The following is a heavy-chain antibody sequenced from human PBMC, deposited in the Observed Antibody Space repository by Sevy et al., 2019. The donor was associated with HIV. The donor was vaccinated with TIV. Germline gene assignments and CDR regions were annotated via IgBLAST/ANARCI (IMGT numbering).Heavy chain of an antibody. Sequence: ASVKVSCKASGGTFSSYAISWVRQAPGQGLEWMGGIIPILGIANYAQKFQGRVTITADKSTSTAYMELSSLRSEDTAMYYCARGYSSSWYDPGYYFDYWGQGTLVTVSS. CDR1: GGTFSSYA. D-gene: IGHD6-13*01. CDR3: ARGYSSSWYDPGYYFDY. V-gene: IGHV1-69*10. CDR2: IIPILGIA. J-gene: IGHJ4*02.